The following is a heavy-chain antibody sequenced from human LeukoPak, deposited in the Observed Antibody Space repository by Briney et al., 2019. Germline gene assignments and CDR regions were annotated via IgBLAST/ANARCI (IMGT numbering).Heavy chain of an antibody. Sequence: GGSLRLSCAASGFTFSSYGMSWVRQAPGKGLEWVSAISGSGGSTYYADSVKGRFTISRDNSKNTLYLQMNSLRAEDTAVYYCAKGKAYYYDSSGHRYFDYWGQGTLVTVFS. V-gene: IGHV3-23*01. CDR3: AKGKAYYYDSSGHRYFDY. D-gene: IGHD3-22*01. CDR2: ISGSGGST. J-gene: IGHJ4*02. CDR1: GFTFSSYG.